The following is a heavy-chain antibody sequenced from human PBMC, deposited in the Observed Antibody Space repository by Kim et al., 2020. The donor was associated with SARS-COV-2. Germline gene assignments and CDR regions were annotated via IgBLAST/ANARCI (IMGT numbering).Heavy chain of an antibody. CDR2: ISYDGSNK. CDR3: ARALGGSYYYGMDV. J-gene: IGHJ6*02. D-gene: IGHD1-26*01. Sequence: GGSLRLSCAASGFTFSSYAMHWVRQAPGKGLEWVAVISYDGSNKYYADSVKGRFTISRVNSKNTLYLQMNSLRAEDTAVYYCARALGGSYYYGMDVWGQGTTVTVSS. CDR1: GFTFSSYA. V-gene: IGHV3-30*04.